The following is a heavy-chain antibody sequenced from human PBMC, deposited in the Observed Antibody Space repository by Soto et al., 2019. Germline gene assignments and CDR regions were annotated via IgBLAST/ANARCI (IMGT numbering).Heavy chain of an antibody. Sequence: EVQLLESGGGLVQPGGSLRLSCAASGFTFSSYAMSWVRQAPGKGLEWVSAISGSGGSTYYADSVKGRFTISRDNSKNSLYLEMNNLRAEDTAIYYCAKEKSVTDSGYDAFDVWGQGTMVTVS. V-gene: IGHV3-23*01. CDR2: ISGSGGST. D-gene: IGHD5-12*01. CDR1: GFTFSSYA. CDR3: AKEKSVTDSGYDAFDV. J-gene: IGHJ3*01.